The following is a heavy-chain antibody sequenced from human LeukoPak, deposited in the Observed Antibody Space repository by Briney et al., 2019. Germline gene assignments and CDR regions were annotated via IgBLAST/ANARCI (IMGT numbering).Heavy chain of an antibody. CDR2: ISSSSSYI. D-gene: IGHD3-9*01. V-gene: IGHV3-21*01. J-gene: IGHJ6*03. Sequence: GGSLRLSCAASGFTFDDYGMSWVRQAPGKGLEWVSSISSSSSYIYYADSVKGRFTISRDNAKNSLYLQMNSLRAEDTAVYYCARDLLTGIGFMDPYYMDVWGKGTTVTVSS. CDR1: GFTFDDYG. CDR3: ARDLLTGIGFMDPYYMDV.